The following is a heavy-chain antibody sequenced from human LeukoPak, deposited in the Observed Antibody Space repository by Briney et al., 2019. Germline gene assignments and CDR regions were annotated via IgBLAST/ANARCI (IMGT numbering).Heavy chain of an antibody. CDR1: GFTFSSYG. CDR3: AKGRRRYCSSPSCYMGRRY. J-gene: IGHJ4*02. Sequence: PGRSLRLSCAASGFTFSSYGMHWVRQAPGKGLEWVAVISSDGSNKYYADSVKGRFTISRDNSKNTLYLQMNTLRAEDTALYYCAKGRRRYCSSPSCYMGRRYWGQGTLVTVSS. V-gene: IGHV3-30*18. D-gene: IGHD2-2*02. CDR2: ISSDGSNK.